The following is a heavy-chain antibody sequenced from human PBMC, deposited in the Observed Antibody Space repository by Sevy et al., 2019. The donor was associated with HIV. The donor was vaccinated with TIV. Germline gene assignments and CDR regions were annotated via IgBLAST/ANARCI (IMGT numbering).Heavy chain of an antibody. CDR1: GGSISSGDYY. D-gene: IGHD4-17*01. J-gene: IGHJ6*02. Sequence: SETLSLTCTVSGGSISSGDYYWSWIRQSPGKGLEWIGYIYYSGSTYYNPSLKSRVTISVDTSKNQFSLKLSSVTAADTAVYYCARDAYGDSVYYYYYGMDVWGQGTTVTVSS. CDR3: ARDAYGDSVYYYYYGMDV. V-gene: IGHV4-30-4*01. CDR2: IYYSGST.